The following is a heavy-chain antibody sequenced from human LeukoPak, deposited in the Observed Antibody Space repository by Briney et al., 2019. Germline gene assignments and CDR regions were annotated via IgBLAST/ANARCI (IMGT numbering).Heavy chain of an antibody. J-gene: IGHJ6*02. V-gene: IGHV3-48*02. CDR1: GFTFSSCS. CDR2: ISSSSSTI. CDR3: ARSPTSAAYYYYGMDV. Sequence: PGGSLRLSCAASGFTFSSCSMNWVRQAPGKGLEWVSYISSSSSTIYYADSVKGRFTISRDNAKNSLYLQMNSLRDEDTAVYYCARSPTSAAYYYYGMDVWGQGTTVTVSS. D-gene: IGHD1-26*01.